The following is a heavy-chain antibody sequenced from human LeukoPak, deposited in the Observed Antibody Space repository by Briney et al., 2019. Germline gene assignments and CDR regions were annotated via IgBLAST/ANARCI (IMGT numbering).Heavy chain of an antibody. CDR1: GFSFSNYG. CDR3: ARGGRYCTCGVCYYSYLNY. Sequence: PGGSLRLSCAASGFSFSNYGMHWVRQAPGKGLEWVAGIWFDGSNKHCADSVEGRFTISRDNSKNTLNLQMNSLRAEDTAVYYCARGGRYCTCGVCYYSYLNYWGQGTLVTVSS. CDR2: IWFDGSNK. V-gene: IGHV3-33*01. D-gene: IGHD2-8*02. J-gene: IGHJ4*02.